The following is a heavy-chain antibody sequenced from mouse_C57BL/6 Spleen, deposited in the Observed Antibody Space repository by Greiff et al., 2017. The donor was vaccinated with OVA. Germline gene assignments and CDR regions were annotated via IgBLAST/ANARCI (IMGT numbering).Heavy chain of an antibody. CDR3: ARLDYYGSSYWMDY. D-gene: IGHD1-1*01. CDR1: GYTFTSYW. Sequence: QVQLQQPGAELVKPGASVKLSCKASGYTFTSYWMQWVKQRPGQGLEWIGEIDPSDSYTNYNQKFKGKATLTVDTSSSTAYMQLSSLTSEDSAVYYCARLDYYGSSYWMDYWGQGTSVTVSS. V-gene: IGHV1-50*01. CDR2: IDPSDSYT. J-gene: IGHJ4*01.